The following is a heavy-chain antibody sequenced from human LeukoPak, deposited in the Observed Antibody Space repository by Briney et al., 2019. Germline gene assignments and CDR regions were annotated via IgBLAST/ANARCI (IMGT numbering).Heavy chain of an antibody. J-gene: IGHJ4*02. D-gene: IGHD5-24*01. CDR1: GFTFSRYS. V-gene: IGHV3-48*02. CDR3: ARDGEMATNPYYFDY. CDR2: ISSSSSAI. Sequence: PGGSLRVSCAASGFTFSRYSMNWVRQAPGKGPQWVSYISSSSSAIYYADSVRGRFTISRDNAKNSLYLQMNSLRDEDTAVYYCARDGEMATNPYYFDYWGQGTLVTVSS.